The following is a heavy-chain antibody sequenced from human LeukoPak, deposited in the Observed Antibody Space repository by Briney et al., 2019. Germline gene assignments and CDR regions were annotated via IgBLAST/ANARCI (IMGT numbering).Heavy chain of an antibody. Sequence: PGGSLRLSCAASGFTFSSYAMHWVRQAPGKGLEYVSAISSNGGSTYYANSVKGRFTISRDNSKNTLYLQMGSLRAEDMAVYYCARDGEGFWSGYYMDYWGQGTLVTVSS. CDR2: ISSNGGST. J-gene: IGHJ4*02. V-gene: IGHV3-64*01. D-gene: IGHD3-3*01. CDR3: ARDGEGFWSGYYMDY. CDR1: GFTFSSYA.